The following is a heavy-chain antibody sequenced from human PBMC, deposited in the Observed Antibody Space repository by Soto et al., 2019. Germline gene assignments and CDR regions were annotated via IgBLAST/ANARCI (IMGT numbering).Heavy chain of an antibody. D-gene: IGHD3-10*01. CDR2: MNSDGSSI. Sequence: PGGSLRLSCAASGFTFSSYWMHWVRQAPGKGLVWVSRMNSDGSSITYADSVKGRFTISRDSAKNTMYLQVHSLRAEDTAVYYCARDSSDGRAFDIWGQGTMVTVSS. CDR3: ARDSSDGRAFDI. CDR1: GFTFSSYW. J-gene: IGHJ3*02. V-gene: IGHV3-74*01.